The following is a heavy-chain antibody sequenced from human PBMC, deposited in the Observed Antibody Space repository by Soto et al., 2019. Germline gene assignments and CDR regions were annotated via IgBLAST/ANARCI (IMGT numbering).Heavy chain of an antibody. Sequence: QVQLVESGGGVVQPGRSLRLSCVDSGSTFSTYAMHWVRQAPGKGLEWVAVITYDGSAQFYADSVKGRFTISRDNSKDTLYLQMDHLRAEDTAMYYCAKDPARWSPLYYFDNWGQGTPVTVSS. D-gene: IGHD6-13*01. CDR1: GSTFSTYA. CDR3: AKDPARWSPLYYFDN. J-gene: IGHJ4*02. CDR2: ITYDGSAQ. V-gene: IGHV3-30*18.